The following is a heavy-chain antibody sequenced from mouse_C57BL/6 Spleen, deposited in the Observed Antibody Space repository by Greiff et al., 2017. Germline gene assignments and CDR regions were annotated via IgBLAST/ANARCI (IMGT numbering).Heavy chain of an antibody. Sequence: QVTLKECGPGILQSSQTLSLTCSFSGFSLSTSGMGVSWIRQPSGKGLEWLAHIYWDDDKRYNPSLKSRLTISKDTSRNQVFLKITSVDTADTATYYCARSPHSNYGAMDYWGQGTSVTVSS. V-gene: IGHV8-12*01. CDR3: ARSPHSNYGAMDY. CDR2: IYWDDDK. J-gene: IGHJ4*01. CDR1: GFSLSTSGMG. D-gene: IGHD2-5*01.